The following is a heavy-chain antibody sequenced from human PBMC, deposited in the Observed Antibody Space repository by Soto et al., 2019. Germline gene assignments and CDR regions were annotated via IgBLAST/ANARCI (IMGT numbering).Heavy chain of an antibody. CDR1: GGPISSGGYY. D-gene: IGHD6-13*01. CDR3: ARGIAAAGTRISFDY. V-gene: IGHV4-31*03. J-gene: IGHJ4*02. Sequence: QVQLQESGPGLVKPSQTLSLTCTVSGGPISSGGYYWSWIRQHPGKGLEWIGYIYYSGSTYYNPSLKSRVTISVDTSKNQFSLKLSSVTAADTAVYYCARGIAAAGTRISFDYWGQGTLVTVSS. CDR2: IYYSGST.